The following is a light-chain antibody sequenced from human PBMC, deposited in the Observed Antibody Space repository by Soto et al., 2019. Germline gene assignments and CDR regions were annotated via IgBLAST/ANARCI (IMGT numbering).Light chain of an antibody. Sequence: DIVMTQSPGTLSLSPGERATLSCRASQSVSSSYFAWYQQKPGQAHRLLNYGACCRATGLPGSVSGSWSGKDFALIISRLEHEYLALYYGEDYGRSPTFGGGTKVEIK. V-gene: IGKV3-20*01. J-gene: IGKJ4*01. CDR1: QSVSSSY. CDR2: GAC. CDR3: EDYGRSPT.